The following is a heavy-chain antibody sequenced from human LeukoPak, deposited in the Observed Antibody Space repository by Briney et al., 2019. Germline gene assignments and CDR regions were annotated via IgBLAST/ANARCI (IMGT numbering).Heavy chain of an antibody. CDR2: NI. CDR1: TFTFSSYT. V-gene: IGHV3-21*01. Sequence: PGGSLRLSCAASTFTFSSYTMNWVRQAPGTGLEWVSSNIYYADSLKGRFTVSRDNARKSRYLQMNSLRAEDTAVYYCARASDHDWGSYRWDAFDIWGQGTMVTVSS. J-gene: IGHJ3*02. CDR3: ARASDHDWGSYRWDAFDI. D-gene: IGHD3-16*02.